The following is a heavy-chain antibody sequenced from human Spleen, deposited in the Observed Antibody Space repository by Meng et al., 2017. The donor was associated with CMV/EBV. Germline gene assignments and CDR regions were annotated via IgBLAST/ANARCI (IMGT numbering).Heavy chain of an antibody. V-gene: IGHV5-51*01. J-gene: IGHJ4*02. CDR2: IYPGDSDT. D-gene: IGHD1-26*01. CDR1: GYSFTSYW. Sequence: KVSCKGSGYSFTSYWIGWVRQMPGEGLEWMGIIYPGDSDTRYSPSFQGQVTISADKSISTAYLQWSSLKASDTAMYYCARQPGIVGARFDYWGQGTLVTVSS. CDR3: ARQPGIVGARFDY.